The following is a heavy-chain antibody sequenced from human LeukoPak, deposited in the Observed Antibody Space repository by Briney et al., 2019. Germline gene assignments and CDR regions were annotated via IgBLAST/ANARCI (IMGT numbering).Heavy chain of an antibody. J-gene: IGHJ6*02. D-gene: IGHD3-16*01. CDR2: IYHSGST. CDR3: ARAYDEKGYGMDV. V-gene: IGHV4-30-2*01. CDR1: GGSISSGGYS. Sequence: KASETLSLTCAVSGGSISSGGYSWSWIRQPPGKGLEWIGYIYHSGSTYYNPSLKSRVTISVDRSKNQFSLKLSSVTAADTAVYYCARAYDEKGYGMDVWGQGTTVTVSS.